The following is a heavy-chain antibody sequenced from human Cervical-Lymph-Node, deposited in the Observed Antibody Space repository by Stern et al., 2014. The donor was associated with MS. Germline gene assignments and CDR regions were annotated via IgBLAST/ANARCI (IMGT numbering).Heavy chain of an antibody. CDR3: AKDEVWELLGGDYYYMDV. D-gene: IGHD1-26*01. V-gene: IGHV3-30*18. J-gene: IGHJ6*02. CDR1: GFTFRTYG. CDR2: IAYGGSNK. Sequence: VQMVESGGGVVQPGRSLRLSCAASGFTFRTYGMQWVRQAAGKEREWVAGIAYGGSNKSYAVSVKGRFTISRHYSNNTLYLQMNSLRAEDMAVYYCAKDEVWELLGGDYYYMDVWCQGTSVTVSS.